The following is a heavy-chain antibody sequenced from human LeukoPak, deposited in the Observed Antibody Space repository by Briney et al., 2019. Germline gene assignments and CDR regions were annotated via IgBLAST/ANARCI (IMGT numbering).Heavy chain of an antibody. CDR3: ARGQAQQWLVSPWNYYYMDV. CDR2: LNSDGSST. Sequence: AGGSLRLSCAASGFTVSSNYMSWVRQAPGKGLVWVSRLNSDGSSTSYADSVKGRFTISRDNAKNTLYLQMNSLRAEDTAVYYCARGQAQQWLVSPWNYYYMDVWGKGTTVTISS. V-gene: IGHV3-74*01. CDR1: GFTVSSNY. D-gene: IGHD6-19*01. J-gene: IGHJ6*03.